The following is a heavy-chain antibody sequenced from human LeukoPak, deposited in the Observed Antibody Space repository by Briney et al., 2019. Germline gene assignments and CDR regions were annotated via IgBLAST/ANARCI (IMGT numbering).Heavy chain of an antibody. CDR3: ARGTYYYGSGYPNWFDP. D-gene: IGHD3-10*01. J-gene: IGHJ5*02. Sequence: GASVKVSCKASGYTFTGYYMHWVRQAPGQGLEWMGWINPNSGGTNYAQKFQGRVTMTRDTSISTAYMELSSLRSEDTAVYYCARGTYYYGSGYPNWFDPWGQGTLVTVSS. CDR2: INPNSGGT. CDR1: GYTFTGYY. V-gene: IGHV1-2*02.